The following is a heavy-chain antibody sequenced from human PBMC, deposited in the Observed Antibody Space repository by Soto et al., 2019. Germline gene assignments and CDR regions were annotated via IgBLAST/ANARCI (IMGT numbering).Heavy chain of an antibody. CDR3: ARVFGTLGYCSGGSCYPDNYFDY. CDR2: IYYSGST. CDR1: GGSISSGDYY. V-gene: IGHV4-30-4*01. Sequence: SSETLSLTCTVSGGSISSGDYYWSWIRQPPGKGLEWIGYIYYSGSTYYNPSLKSRVTISVDTSKNQFSLKLSSVTAADTAVYYCARVFGTLGYCSGGSCYPDNYFDYWGQGTLVTVSS. J-gene: IGHJ4*02. D-gene: IGHD2-15*01.